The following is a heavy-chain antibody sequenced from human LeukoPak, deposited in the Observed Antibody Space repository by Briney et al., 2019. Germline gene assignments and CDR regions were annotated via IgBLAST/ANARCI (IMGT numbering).Heavy chain of an antibody. CDR1: GVSISSYY. V-gene: IGHV4-59*01. CDR2: IYYSGST. CDR3: AGDVAAAAPMGADYYMDV. D-gene: IGHD6-13*01. J-gene: IGHJ6*03. Sequence: KSSETLSLTCAVSGVSISSYYWSWIRQPPGKGLEWIGYIYYSGSTNYNPSLKSRVTISEDTSKNQFSLKLSSVTAADTAVYYCAGDVAAAAPMGADYYMDVWGKGTTVTVSS.